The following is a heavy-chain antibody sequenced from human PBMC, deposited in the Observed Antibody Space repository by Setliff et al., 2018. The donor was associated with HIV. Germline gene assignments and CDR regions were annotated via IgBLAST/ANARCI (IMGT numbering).Heavy chain of an antibody. CDR2: SYSYRGRR. J-gene: IGHJ6*02. V-gene: IGHV4-39*02. CDR3: ARESPDGLDV. Sequence: SETLSLTCSVSGDSITSSTYYWGWIRQSPGKGLEWIGSSYSYRGRRYYNPSLKSRVTISVDTAKNEFSVKLTSVTAADTAVYYCARESPDGLDVWGQGTTVTVSS. CDR1: GDSITSSTYY.